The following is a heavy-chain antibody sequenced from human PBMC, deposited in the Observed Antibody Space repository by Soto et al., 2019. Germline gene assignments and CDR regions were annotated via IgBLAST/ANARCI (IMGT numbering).Heavy chain of an antibody. V-gene: IGHV3-30-3*01. CDR1: GFSFSSYA. D-gene: IGHD3-9*01. CDR3: AREKRTGYSSRGSFDV. CDR2: ISFAGTNT. Sequence: GGSLRLSCAASGFSFSSYAMHWVRQAPGKGLEWVAVISFAGTNTHYADSVKDRFTISRDNSKNTVYLHLVSLRPEDTSVYSCAREKRTGYSSRGSFDVWGQGPMVTVAS. J-gene: IGHJ3*01.